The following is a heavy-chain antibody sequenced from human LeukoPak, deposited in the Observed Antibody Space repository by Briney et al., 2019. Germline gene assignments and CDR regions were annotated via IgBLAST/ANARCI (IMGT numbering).Heavy chain of an antibody. CDR1: GFTFSSYS. J-gene: IGHJ4*02. CDR3: ARDPGYSSGWFDY. Sequence: GGSLRLSCVVSGFTFSSYSMSWVRQAPGKGLEWVSSISDSSNFISYADSVKGRFTISRDNAKKSLYLQMNSVRAEDTAVYYGARDPGYSSGWFDYWGQGALVTVSS. CDR2: ISDSSNFI. D-gene: IGHD6-19*01. V-gene: IGHV3-21*01.